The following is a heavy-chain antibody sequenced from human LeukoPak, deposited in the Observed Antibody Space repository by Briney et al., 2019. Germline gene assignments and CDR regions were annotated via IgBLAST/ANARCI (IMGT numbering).Heavy chain of an antibody. CDR3: ARDQSGYYYYYGMDV. V-gene: IGHV3-30-3*01. CDR1: GFTFSSYW. CDR2: ISYDGSNK. J-gene: IGHJ6*02. Sequence: GGSLRLSCAASGFTFSSYWMSWVRQAPGKGLEWVAVISYDGSNKYYADSVKGRFTISRDNSKNTLYLQMNSLRAEDTAVYYCARDQSGYYYYYGMDVWGQGTTVTVSS. D-gene: IGHD6-13*01.